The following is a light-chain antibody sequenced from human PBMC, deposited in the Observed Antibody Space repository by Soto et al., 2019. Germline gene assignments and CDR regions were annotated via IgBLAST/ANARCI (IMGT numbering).Light chain of an antibody. CDR2: KAS. J-gene: IGKJ1*01. CDR3: QQYKSYWT. Sequence: IQLTQSPSTLSSSVGDTVTVTCRASQSVSGWLAWYQQKPGEAPKLRIYKASSLENGVPSRLSGSGSGTEFTLTISSMQPDDFATYYCQQYKSYWTFGQGTKVDIK. V-gene: IGKV1-5*03. CDR1: QSVSGW.